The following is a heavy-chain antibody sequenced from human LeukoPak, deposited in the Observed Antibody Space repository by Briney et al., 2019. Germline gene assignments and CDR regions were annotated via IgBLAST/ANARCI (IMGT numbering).Heavy chain of an antibody. J-gene: IGHJ6*03. V-gene: IGHV3-48*01. CDR1: GFTFTTYS. CDR3: ARKYCSSTSCYFTNMDV. CDR2: ISSSSSPI. D-gene: IGHD2-2*01. Sequence: GGSLRLSCAASGFTFTTYSMNWVRQAPGKELEWVSFISSSSSPIFYADSVKGRFTISRDNAKNSLYLQMNSLRAEDTAVYYCARKYCSSTSCYFTNMDVWGKGTTVTVSS.